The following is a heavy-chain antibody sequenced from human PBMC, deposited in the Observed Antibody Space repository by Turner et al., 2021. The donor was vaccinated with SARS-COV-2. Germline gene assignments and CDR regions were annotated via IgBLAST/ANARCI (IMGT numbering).Heavy chain of an antibody. CDR3: SSGIYGDNSGPAG. Sequence: QVQVVGAGGGVVQPGRAPGPPCAGSGFTFSSHGKHWVRQAPGKGMEWVGVISYAGSNKDYAATVKDRFTISRNKSKNTLYLQMTSVNAEDTAVYYCSSGIYGDNSGPAGWGQGTLVTVSS. CDR1: GFTFSSHG. V-gene: IGHV3-30*04. J-gene: IGHJ4*02. D-gene: IGHD4-17*01. CDR2: ISYAGSNK.